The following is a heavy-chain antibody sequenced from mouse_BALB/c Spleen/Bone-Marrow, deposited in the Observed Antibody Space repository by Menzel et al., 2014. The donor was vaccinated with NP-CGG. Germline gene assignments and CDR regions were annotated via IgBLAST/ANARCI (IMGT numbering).Heavy chain of an antibody. Sequence: QVHVKQSGAELAEPGASVKMSCKASGYTFTSYWMHWVKQRPGQGLEWIGYINPSTDYTEYNQKFKDKATLTADKSSSTAYMQLSSLTSEDSAVYYYARRKFGNHGFAYWGQGTLVTVST. J-gene: IGHJ3*01. CDR1: GYTFTSYW. CDR2: INPSTDYT. V-gene: IGHV1-7*01. D-gene: IGHD2-10*02. CDR3: ARRKFGNHGFAY.